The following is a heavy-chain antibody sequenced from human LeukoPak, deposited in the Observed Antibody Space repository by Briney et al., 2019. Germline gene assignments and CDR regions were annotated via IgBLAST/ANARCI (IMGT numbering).Heavy chain of an antibody. V-gene: IGHV3-66*02. CDR1: GFTVSSNY. J-gene: IGHJ4*02. D-gene: IGHD3-22*01. Sequence: GGSLRLSCAASGFTVSSNYMSWVRQAPGKGLEWVSVIYSGGSTYYADSVKGRFTISRDNSKNTLYLQMNSLRAEDTAVYYCARDSAYYYDSSGYWGGVDYWGQGTLATVSS. CDR2: IYSGGST. CDR3: ARDSAYYYDSSGYWGGVDY.